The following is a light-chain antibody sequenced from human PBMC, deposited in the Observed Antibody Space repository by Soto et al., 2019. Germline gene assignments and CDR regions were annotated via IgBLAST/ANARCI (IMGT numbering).Light chain of an antibody. Sequence: QAVLTQPPPVSAAPGQKVTISCSGRNSNIGNNYVSWYQQLPGTAPKLLIYDNNKRPSGIPDRFSGSKSGTSATLGITGLQTGDEADYYCGAWDDSLSAVFGGGTKVTVL. J-gene: IGLJ2*01. CDR3: GAWDDSLSAV. CDR2: DNN. V-gene: IGLV1-51*01. CDR1: NSNIGNNY.